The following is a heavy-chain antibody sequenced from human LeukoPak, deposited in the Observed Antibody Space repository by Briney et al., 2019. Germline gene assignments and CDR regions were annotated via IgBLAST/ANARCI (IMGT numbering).Heavy chain of an antibody. CDR3: AKDRSFAHYYDSSGCLDY. CDR2: ISSSSSYI. J-gene: IGHJ4*02. D-gene: IGHD3-22*01. CDR1: GFTFSSYS. V-gene: IGHV3-21*01. Sequence: GGSLRLSCAASGFTFSSYSMNWVRQAPGKGLEWVSSISSSSSYIYYADSVKGRFTISRDNAKNSLYLQMNSLRAEDTAVYYCAKDRSFAHYYDSSGCLDYWGQGTLVTVSS.